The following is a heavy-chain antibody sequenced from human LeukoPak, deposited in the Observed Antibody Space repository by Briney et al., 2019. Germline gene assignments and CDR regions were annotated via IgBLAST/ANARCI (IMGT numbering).Heavy chain of an antibody. D-gene: IGHD4-17*01. J-gene: IGHJ4*02. Sequence: ASVKVSCKASGYTFTSYYMHWVRQAPGQGLEWMGIINPSGGSTSYAQKFQGRVTMTRDASTSTVYMELCSLRSEDTAVYYCARSSPPMTTVTTCDYWGQGTLVTVSS. CDR2: INPSGGST. V-gene: IGHV1-46*01. CDR1: GYTFTSYY. CDR3: ARSSPPMTTVTTCDY.